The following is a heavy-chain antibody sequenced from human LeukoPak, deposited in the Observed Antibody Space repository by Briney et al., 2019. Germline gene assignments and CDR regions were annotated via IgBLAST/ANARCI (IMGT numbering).Heavy chain of an antibody. J-gene: IGHJ4*02. CDR3: VRARYGSGGYFFDF. V-gene: IGHV3-7*04. Sequence: PGGSLRLSCAASGFNFNSYWMSWVRQAPGKGLECVANIKQDGSEIYFVDSVKGRFTISRDNAKSSLYLQMNSLRGEDTAVYYCVRARYGSGGYFFDFWGQGTLVTVSS. CDR1: GFNFNSYW. CDR2: IKQDGSEI. D-gene: IGHD3-10*01.